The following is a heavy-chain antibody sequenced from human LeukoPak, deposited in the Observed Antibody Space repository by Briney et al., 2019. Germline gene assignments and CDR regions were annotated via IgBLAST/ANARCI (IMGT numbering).Heavy chain of an antibody. J-gene: IGHJ4*02. V-gene: IGHV4-61*02. D-gene: IGHD3-22*01. CDR2: ISSSGST. CDR3: ARGGWNKFDY. Sequence: PSETLSLTCTVSGDSISSGDYYWGWIRQPAGKGLEWIGRISSSGSTNYNPSLKSRVTISVDTSKNQFSLKLSSVTAADTAVYYCARGGWNKFDYWGQGTLVTVSS. CDR1: GDSISSGDYY.